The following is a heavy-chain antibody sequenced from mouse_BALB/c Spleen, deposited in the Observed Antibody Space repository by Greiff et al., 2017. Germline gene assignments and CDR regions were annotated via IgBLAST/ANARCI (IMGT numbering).Heavy chain of an antibody. D-gene: IGHD2-4*01. J-gene: IGHJ3*01. CDR3: AIYDYDEAWFAY. CDR1: GFSLTSYG. Sequence: VKLMESGPGLVAPSQSLSITCTVSGFSLTSYGVHWVRQPPGKGLEWLGVIWAGGSTNYNSALMSRLSISKDNSKSQVFLKMNSLQTDDTAMYYCAIYDYDEAWFAYWGQGTLVTVSA. V-gene: IGHV2-9*02. CDR2: IWAGGST.